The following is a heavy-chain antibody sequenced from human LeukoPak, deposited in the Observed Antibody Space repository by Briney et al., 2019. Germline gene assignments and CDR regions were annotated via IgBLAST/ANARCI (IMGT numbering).Heavy chain of an antibody. J-gene: IGHJ6*03. CDR3: ARESQYTLGYYMDV. CDR2: IYTSGST. CDR1: GGSISSYY. V-gene: IGHV4-4*07. Sequence: SETLSLTCTVSGGSISSYYWSWIRQPAGKGLEWIGRIYTSGSTNYNPSLKSRVTMSVDTSKNQFSLKLSSVTAADTAVYYCARESQYTLGYYMDVWGKATTVTVSS. D-gene: IGHD2-2*02.